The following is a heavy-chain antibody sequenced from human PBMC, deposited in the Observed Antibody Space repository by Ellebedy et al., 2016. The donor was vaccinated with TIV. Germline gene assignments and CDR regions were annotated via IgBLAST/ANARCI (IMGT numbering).Heavy chain of an antibody. Sequence: GESLKISXAASGFTFSSYWMSWVRQAPGKGLEWVANIKQDGSEKYYVDSVKGRFTISRDNAKNSLYLQMNSLRAEDTAVYYCAREGYDFWSGSLPVGMDVWGQGTTVTVSS. CDR1: GFTFSSYW. CDR2: IKQDGSEK. D-gene: IGHD3-3*01. V-gene: IGHV3-7*03. J-gene: IGHJ6*02. CDR3: AREGYDFWSGSLPVGMDV.